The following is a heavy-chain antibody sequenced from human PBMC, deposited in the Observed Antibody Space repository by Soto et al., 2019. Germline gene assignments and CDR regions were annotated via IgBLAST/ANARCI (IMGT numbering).Heavy chain of an antibody. CDR1: AGTPRPGRYF. J-gene: IGHJ6*02. D-gene: IGHD2-15*01. Sequence: PQTCPDPYTVSAGTPRPGRYFVCCLRQHPGKGLEWIGYIYYSGSTYYNPSLKSRVTISVDTSKNQFSLKLSSVTAADTAVYYCARFGRGEYTYFGMDVWGQGSTVT. V-gene: IGHV4-31*03. CDR2: IYYSGST. CDR3: ARFGRGEYTYFGMDV.